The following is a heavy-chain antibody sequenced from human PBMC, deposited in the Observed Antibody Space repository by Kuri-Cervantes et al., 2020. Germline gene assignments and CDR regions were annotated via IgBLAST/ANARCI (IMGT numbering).Heavy chain of an antibody. CDR1: GFTFSSYA. Sequence: GESLKISCAASGFTFSSYAMHWVRQAPGKGLEWVANIKEDGSEKYYVDSVKGRFTISRDNAKNSLYLQVNSLRAEDTAVYYCARVPWTAVADWGQGTLVTVSS. CDR2: IKEDGSEK. CDR3: ARVPWTAVAD. V-gene: IGHV3-7*01. D-gene: IGHD6-19*01. J-gene: IGHJ4*02.